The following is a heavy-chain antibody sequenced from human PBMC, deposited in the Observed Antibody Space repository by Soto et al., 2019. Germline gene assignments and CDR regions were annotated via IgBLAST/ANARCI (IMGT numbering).Heavy chain of an antibody. V-gene: IGHV4-4*07. CDR1: GDSVSKYY. Sequence: SATLSLTCTVSGDSVSKYYWNWIRQPAGKGLEWIGRIHSTRSPNYNPSLKSRVTMSVYTSKNQFSLKLNLSSVTAADSAVYYFARSPAYGDYANLDTWGQGTLVTVSS. CDR3: ARSPAYGDYANLDT. CDR2: IHSTRSP. D-gene: IGHD4-17*01. J-gene: IGHJ5*02.